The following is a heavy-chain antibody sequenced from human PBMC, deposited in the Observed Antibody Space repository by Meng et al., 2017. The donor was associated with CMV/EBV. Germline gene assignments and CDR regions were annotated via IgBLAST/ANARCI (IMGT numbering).Heavy chain of an antibody. J-gene: IGHJ6*02. D-gene: IGHD2-2*01. CDR3: ARVNIVVVPAAIDGSSFSYYGMDV. V-gene: IGHV3-21*01. Sequence: GGSLRLSCAASGFTFSSYSMNWVRQAPGKGLEWVSSISSSSSYIYYADSVKSRFTISRDNDKNSLSLQMNSLRAEDTAVYYCARVNIVVVPAAIDGSSFSYYGMDVWGQGTTVTVSS. CDR1: GFTFSSYS. CDR2: ISSSSSYI.